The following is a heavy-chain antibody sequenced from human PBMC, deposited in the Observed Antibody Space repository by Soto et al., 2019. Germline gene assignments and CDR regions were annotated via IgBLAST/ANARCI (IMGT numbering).Heavy chain of an antibody. Sequence: EVQLVESGGDLVIPGGSLRLSCAASGFSFSNAWMSWVRQAPGKGLEWVGRVKTKADGGTTDYAAPVKGRFTISRDDSSNTLFLQMNSLKTEDTAVYFCTARAAATGFFDYWGHGTLVTVSS. D-gene: IGHD6-13*01. J-gene: IGHJ4*01. CDR1: GFSFSNAW. CDR3: TARAAATGFFDY. CDR2: VKTKADGGTT. V-gene: IGHV3-15*01.